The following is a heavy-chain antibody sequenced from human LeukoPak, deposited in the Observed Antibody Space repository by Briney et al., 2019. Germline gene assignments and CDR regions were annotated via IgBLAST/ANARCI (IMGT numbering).Heavy chain of an antibody. CDR2: INPNSGGT. D-gene: IGHD5-24*01. CDR1: GYTFTGYY. V-gene: IGHV1-2*02. Sequence: ASVKVSCKASGYTFTGYYMHWVRQAPGQGLEWMGWINPNSGGTNYAQKFQGRVTMTRDTSISTAYMELSRLRSDDTAVYYCARAQPEIATILFDYWGQGTLVTVS. CDR3: ARAQPEIATILFDY. J-gene: IGHJ4*02.